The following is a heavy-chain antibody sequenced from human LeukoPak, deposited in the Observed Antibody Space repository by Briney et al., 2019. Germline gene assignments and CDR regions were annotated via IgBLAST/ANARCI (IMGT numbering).Heavy chain of an antibody. CDR2: IRSSSAHT. V-gene: IGHV3-21*01. Sequence: PGQSMRLSSAVAALTFSTSTVSWFRQAAGKGLEWVSSIRSSSAHTYYTDSVKGGFTIPRDNAKNSLYLQMNSLRVEDTAVYYCARIPNSASFPNWFDPWGQGTLVTVSS. CDR1: ALTFSTST. CDR3: ARIPNSASFPNWFDP. J-gene: IGHJ5*02. D-gene: IGHD2/OR15-2a*01.